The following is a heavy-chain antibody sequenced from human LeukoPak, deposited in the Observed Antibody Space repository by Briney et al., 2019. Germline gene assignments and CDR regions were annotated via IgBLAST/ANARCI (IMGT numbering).Heavy chain of an antibody. CDR2: IIPILGIA. CDR3: ARDYGYCSSTSCSRNWFDP. CDR1: GGTLSSYT. D-gene: IGHD2-2*03. V-gene: IGHV1-69*04. J-gene: IGHJ5*02. Sequence: GASVKVSCKASGGTLSSYTISCVRQAPGQGLQLMGRIIPILGIANYAQKFQGRVTITADKSTSTAYMELSSLRSEDTAVYYCARDYGYCSSTSCSRNWFDPWGQGTLVTVSS.